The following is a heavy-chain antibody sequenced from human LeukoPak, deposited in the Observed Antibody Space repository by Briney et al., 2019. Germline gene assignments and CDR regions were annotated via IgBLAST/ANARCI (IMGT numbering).Heavy chain of an antibody. CDR2: ISSGSSYI. Sequence: GGSLRLSCAASGFTFSAYSMNWVRQAPGKGLEWVSSISSGSSYIYYADSMKGRFIISRDNAKNLLYLQMNSLRAEDTAVYYCARDSGSYYWPFSIWGQGTMVTVSS. J-gene: IGHJ3*02. CDR1: GFTFSAYS. V-gene: IGHV3-21*01. D-gene: IGHD1-26*01. CDR3: ARDSGSYYWPFSI.